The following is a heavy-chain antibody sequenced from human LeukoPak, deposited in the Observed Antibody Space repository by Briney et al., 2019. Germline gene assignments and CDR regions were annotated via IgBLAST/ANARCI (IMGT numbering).Heavy chain of an antibody. CDR1: GYTFTSYD. CDR2: MNPNSGNT. Sequence: GASVKVSCKASGYTFTSYDINWVRQATGQGLEWMGWMNPNSGNTGYAQKFQGRVTITRNTSISTAYMELSSLRAEDTAVYYCARTTVTTVSIFQRRRGIGTFDYWGQGTLVTVSS. J-gene: IGHJ4*02. CDR3: ARTTVTTVSIFQRRRGIGTFDY. V-gene: IGHV1-8*03. D-gene: IGHD4-17*01.